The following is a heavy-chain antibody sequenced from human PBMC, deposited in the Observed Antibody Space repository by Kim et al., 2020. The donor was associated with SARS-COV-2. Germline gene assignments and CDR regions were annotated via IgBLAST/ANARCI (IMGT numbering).Heavy chain of an antibody. J-gene: IGHJ4*02. CDR1: GASLSGDF. D-gene: IGHD3-10*01. CDR3: SKRKSSGCYY. Sequence: SETLSLTCAIDGASLSGDFWSWIRQPPGKGLEWIGDIKHSGTTNYNPALKSRVAFSTDTSKNQLSLTLKSVTAADTAIYYCSKRKSSGCYYWGQGTLVTV. CDR2: IKHSGTT. V-gene: IGHV4-34*01.